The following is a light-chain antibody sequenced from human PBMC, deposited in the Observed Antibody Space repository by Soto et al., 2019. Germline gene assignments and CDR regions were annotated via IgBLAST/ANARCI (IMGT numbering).Light chain of an antibody. CDR1: QSVSNN. CDR3: QRYNDWPLT. Sequence: EIVMTQSPATLSVSPGERATLSCRASQSVSNNLAWYQQKPGQAPRLLIYVASTRATGIPARFSGSGSGTEFTLTISSLQSEDFAVYYCQRYNDWPLTFGGGTKVEIK. V-gene: IGKV3-15*01. J-gene: IGKJ4*01. CDR2: VAS.